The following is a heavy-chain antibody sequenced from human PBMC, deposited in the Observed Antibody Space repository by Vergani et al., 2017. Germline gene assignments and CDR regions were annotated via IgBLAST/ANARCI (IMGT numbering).Heavy chain of an antibody. CDR2: IIPIFGTA. CDR1: GGTFSSYA. V-gene: IGHV1-69*01. CDR3: ARATEIEDIVVVPAADAFDI. J-gene: IGHJ3*02. Sequence: QVQLVQSGAEVKKPGSSVKVSCKASGGTFSSYAISWVRQAPGQGLEWMGGIIPIFGTANYAQKFQGRVTITADESTSTAYMGLSSLRSEDTAVYYCARATEIEDIVVVPAADAFDIWGQGTMVTVSS. D-gene: IGHD2-2*01.